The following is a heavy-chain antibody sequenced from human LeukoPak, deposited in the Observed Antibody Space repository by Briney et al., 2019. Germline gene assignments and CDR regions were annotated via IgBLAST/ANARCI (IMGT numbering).Heavy chain of an antibody. Sequence: PSETLSLTCTVSGGSMSSYYWSWIRQPPGKGLEWIGEINHSGSTNYNPSLKSRVTISVDTSKNQFSLKLSSVTAADTAVYYCARGPTYYDFWSSYYPYYFDYWGQGTLVTVSS. D-gene: IGHD3-3*01. J-gene: IGHJ4*02. V-gene: IGHV4-34*01. CDR1: GGSMSSYY. CDR3: ARGPTYYDFWSSYYPYYFDY. CDR2: INHSGST.